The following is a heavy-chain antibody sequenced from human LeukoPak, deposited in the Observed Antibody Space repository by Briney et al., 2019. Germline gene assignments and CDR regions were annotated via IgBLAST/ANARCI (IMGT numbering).Heavy chain of an antibody. CDR1: GRSFSGYY. V-gene: IGHV4-34*01. CDR3: ARGIAVAGTVIDY. J-gene: IGHJ4*02. Sequence: ETLSLTCAVYGRSFSGYYWSWIRQPPGKGLEWIGEINHSGSTNYNPSLKSRVTISVDTSKNQFSLKLSSVTAADTAVYYCARGIAVAGTVIDYWGQGTLVTVSS. D-gene: IGHD6-19*01. CDR2: INHSGST.